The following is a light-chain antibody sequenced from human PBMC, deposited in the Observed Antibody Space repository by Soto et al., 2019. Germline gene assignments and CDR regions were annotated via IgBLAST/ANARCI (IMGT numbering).Light chain of an antibody. Sequence: QSVLTQPPSVSGAPGQRVTISCTGSSSNIGAPYNVHWYQKHPGTATKLLIYANSNRPSGVPDRCSGSTSGTSASLAITGLKSEDEADYCYQSSDFSLSRVFGGGTKLTVL. CDR2: ANS. CDR1: SSNIGAPYN. V-gene: IGLV1-40*01. CDR3: QSSDFSLSRV. J-gene: IGLJ3*02.